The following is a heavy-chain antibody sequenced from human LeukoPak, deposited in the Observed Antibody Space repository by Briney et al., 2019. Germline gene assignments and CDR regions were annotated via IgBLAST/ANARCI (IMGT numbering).Heavy chain of an antibody. CDR2: ISYDGSNK. CDR3: ARDRVDDSSGYAYYFDY. J-gene: IGHJ4*02. D-gene: IGHD3-22*01. CDR1: GFTFSSYA. V-gene: IGHV3-30-3*01. Sequence: GGSLRLSCAASGFTFSSYAIHWVRQAPGKGLEWVAVISYDGSNKYYADSVKGRSTISRDNSKNTLYLQMNSLRAEDTAVYYCARDRVDDSSGYAYYFDYWGQGTLVTVSS.